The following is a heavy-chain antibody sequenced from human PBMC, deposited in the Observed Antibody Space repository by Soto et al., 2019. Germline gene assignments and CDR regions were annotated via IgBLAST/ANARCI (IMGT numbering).Heavy chain of an antibody. CDR2: INHSGST. CDR3: ARGFYDFCSGYRS. J-gene: IGHJ5*02. D-gene: IGHD3-3*01. CDR1: GGSFGGYY. V-gene: IGHV4-34*01. Sequence: SETLSLTCAVYGGSFGGYYWSWIRQPPGKGLEWIGEINHSGSTNYNPSLKSRVTISVDTSKNQFSLKLSSVTAADTAVYYCARGFYDFCSGYRSWGKGTLVTVS.